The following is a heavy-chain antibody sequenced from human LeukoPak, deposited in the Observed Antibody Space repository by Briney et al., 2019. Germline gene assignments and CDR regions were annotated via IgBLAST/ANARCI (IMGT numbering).Heavy chain of an antibody. Sequence: AGESLKISCKGSGYSFTNYWIAWVRQMPGKGLEWVGIIYPGDSDTRYSPSFQGQVTISADKSISTAYPQWSSLKASDTAMYYCARHGLYCSSTSCYLFDYWGQGTLVTVSS. CDR2: IYPGDSDT. CDR3: ARHGLYCSSTSCYLFDY. V-gene: IGHV5-51*01. D-gene: IGHD2-2*01. CDR1: GYSFTNYW. J-gene: IGHJ4*02.